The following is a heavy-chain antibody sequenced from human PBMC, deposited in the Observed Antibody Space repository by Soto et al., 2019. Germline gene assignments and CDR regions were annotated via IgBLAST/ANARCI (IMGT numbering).Heavy chain of an antibody. V-gene: IGHV3-15*07. Sequence: EVQLVESGGGLVKPGGSLRLSCAASGFSFTNAWMNWVRQAPGKGLEWVGRIKTNAAAETTDYSTPVKGRSTISSVDSKNTLYLPLNSLRIAHTASYYCTTRSDAGYWGQGALVSVSS. D-gene: IGHD1-26*01. CDR3: TTRSDAGY. CDR1: GFSFTNAW. J-gene: IGHJ4*02. CDR2: IKTNAAAETT.